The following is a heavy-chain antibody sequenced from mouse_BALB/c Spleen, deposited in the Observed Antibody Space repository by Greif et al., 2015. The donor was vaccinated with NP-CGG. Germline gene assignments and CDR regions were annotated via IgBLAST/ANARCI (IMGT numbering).Heavy chain of an antibody. CDR2: ISSGGSYT. CDR1: GFTFSSYG. J-gene: IGHJ3*01. Sequence: DVMLVESGGDLVKPGGSLKLSCAASGFTFSSYGMSWVRQTPDKRLEWVATISSGGSYTFYPDSVKGRFTISRDNAKNTLVLQMSSLKSEDTAMYYCARLDGYWFAYWGQGTLVTVSA. V-gene: IGHV5-6*02. CDR3: ARLDGYWFAY. D-gene: IGHD2-3*01.